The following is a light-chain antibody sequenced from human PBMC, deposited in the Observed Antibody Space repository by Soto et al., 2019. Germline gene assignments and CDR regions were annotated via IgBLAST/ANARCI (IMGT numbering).Light chain of an antibody. CDR1: QILLYNNTYNY. CDR3: MQALQSLT. J-gene: IGKJ5*01. V-gene: IGKV2-28*01. CDR2: FGS. Sequence: EIVVTQSTLTLPVTPGEPASISCGSSQILLYNNTYNYLDWYVQKPGQSPQLLIYFGSNRAPGVPDRFSGSGSGTDFTLKINRVEAEDVGTYYCMQALQSLTFGQGTRLEN.